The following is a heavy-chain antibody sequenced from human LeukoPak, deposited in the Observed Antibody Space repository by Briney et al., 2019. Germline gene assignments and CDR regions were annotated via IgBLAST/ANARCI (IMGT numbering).Heavy chain of an antibody. J-gene: IGHJ6*02. CDR1: GGSISSYY. CDR2: IYTSGST. Sequence: SETLSLTCTVSGGSISSYYWSWIRQPAGKGLEWIGRIYTSGSTNYNPSLKSRVTMSVDTSKNQFSLKLSSVTAADTAVYYCASTTASHSSGWYWSYYYYGMDVWGQGTTVTVSS. CDR3: ASTTASHSSGWYWSYYYYGMDV. V-gene: IGHV4-4*07. D-gene: IGHD6-19*01.